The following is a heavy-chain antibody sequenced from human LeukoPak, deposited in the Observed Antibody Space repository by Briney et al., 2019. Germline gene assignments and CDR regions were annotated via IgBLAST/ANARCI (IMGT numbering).Heavy chain of an antibody. CDR1: GGSISSYY. CDR3: ARVDTAMALFDY. D-gene: IGHD5-18*01. CDR2: IYYSGST. V-gene: IGHV4-59*01. Sequence: PSETLSLTCTVSGGSISSYYWSWIRQPPGKGLEWIGYIYYSGSTNYNPSLKSRVTISVDTSKNQLSLKLSSVTAADTAVYYCARVDTAMALFDYWGQGTLVTVSS. J-gene: IGHJ4*02.